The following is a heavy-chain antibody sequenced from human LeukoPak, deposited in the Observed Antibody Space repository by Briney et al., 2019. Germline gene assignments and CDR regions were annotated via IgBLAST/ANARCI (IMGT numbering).Heavy chain of an antibody. V-gene: IGHV1-18*01. Sequence: APVKVSCKASVYTFTSYGISWVRQAPGQGLEWMGWTSDYNGNTNYAQKLQGRVTMTTDTSTSTAYMELRSLRSDDTAVYYCARDYQERDLIWFGESKEPPGPYWGQGTLVTVSS. J-gene: IGHJ4*02. D-gene: IGHD3-10*01. CDR3: ARDYQERDLIWFGESKEPPGPY. CDR1: VYTFTSYG. CDR2: TSDYNGNT.